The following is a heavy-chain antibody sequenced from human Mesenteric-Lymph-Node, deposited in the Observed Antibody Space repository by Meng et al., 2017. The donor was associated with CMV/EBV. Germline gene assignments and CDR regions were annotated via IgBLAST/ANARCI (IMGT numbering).Heavy chain of an antibody. V-gene: IGHV1-2*02. D-gene: IGHD4-23*01. CDR1: GYTFTGYY. J-gene: IGHJ4*02. Sequence: ASVKVSCKASGYTFTGYYMHWVRQAPGQGLEWMGCINPNTGDTNHAQKIQGRVTVTSDTSISTAYMELSSLTSDDTAVYYCAREGDGGNSFPDYWGQGTLVTVSS. CDR2: INPNTGDT. CDR3: AREGDGGNSFPDY.